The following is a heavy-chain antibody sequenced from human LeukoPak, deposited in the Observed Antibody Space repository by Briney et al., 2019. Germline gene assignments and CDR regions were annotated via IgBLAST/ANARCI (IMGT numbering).Heavy chain of an antibody. CDR3: ARVRGYYSGYDQEGHLIDY. CDR1: GGSISSSNW. CDR2: IYHSGST. D-gene: IGHD5-12*01. V-gene: IGHV4-4*02. J-gene: IGHJ4*02. Sequence: SGTLSLTCAVSGGSISSSNWWSWVRQPPGKGLEWIGEIYHSGSTNCNPSLKSRVTISVDKSKNQFSLKLSSVTATDTAVYYCARVRGYYSGYDQEGHLIDYWGQGTLVTVSS.